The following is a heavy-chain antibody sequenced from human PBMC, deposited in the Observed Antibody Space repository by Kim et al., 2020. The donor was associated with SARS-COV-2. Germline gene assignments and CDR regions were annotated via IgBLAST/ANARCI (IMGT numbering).Heavy chain of an antibody. D-gene: IGHD1-26*01. J-gene: IGHJ4*02. Sequence: NYAQKCQGRVTLTRDASTSTVYMELSSLRVEDTAVYYCAREMGSTYYFDYWGQGTLVTVSS. V-gene: IGHV1-46*01. CDR3: AREMGSTYYFDY.